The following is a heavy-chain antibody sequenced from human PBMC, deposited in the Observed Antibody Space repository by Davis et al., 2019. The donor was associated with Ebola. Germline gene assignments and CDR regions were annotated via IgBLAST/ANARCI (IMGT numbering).Heavy chain of an antibody. CDR1: GYTFTSYG. Sequence: AASVKVSCKASGYTFTSYGISWVGQAPGQGLEWMGWISAYNGNTNYAQKLQGRVTMTTDTSTSTAYMELRSLRSDDTAVYYCARDCTNGVCHYGMDVWGQGTTVTVSS. J-gene: IGHJ6*02. V-gene: IGHV1-18*01. D-gene: IGHD2-8*01. CDR3: ARDCTNGVCHYGMDV. CDR2: ISAYNGNT.